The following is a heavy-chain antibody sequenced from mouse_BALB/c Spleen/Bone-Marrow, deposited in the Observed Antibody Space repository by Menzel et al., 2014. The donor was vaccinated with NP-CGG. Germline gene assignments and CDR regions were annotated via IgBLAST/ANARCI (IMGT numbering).Heavy chain of an antibody. V-gene: IGHV2-9*02. CDR1: GFSLTSYG. Sequence: VHLVESGPGLVAPSQSLSITCTVSGFSLTSYGVHWVRQPPGKGLEWLGVIWAGGSTNYNSALMSRLSISKVNSKSQVFLKXNSLQTDDTAMYYCARXXXXXRYXXVWGAGTTVTVSS. CDR2: IWAGGST. CDR3: ARXXXXXRYXXV. J-gene: IGHJ1*01.